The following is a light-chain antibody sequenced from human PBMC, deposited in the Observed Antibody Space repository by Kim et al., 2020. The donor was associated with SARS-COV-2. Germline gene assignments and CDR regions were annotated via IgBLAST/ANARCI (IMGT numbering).Light chain of an antibody. J-gene: IGLJ2*01. Sequence: NFMLTQPPSVSESPGKTVTISCTRSSGSIDENYVQWYQQRPGGVPTAVIYEDDQRPSGVSDRFSGSIDNSSNSASLTISGLKTEDEADYYCQSYNRSNVVFGGGTKLTVL. CDR1: SGSIDENY. CDR2: EDD. CDR3: QSYNRSNVV. V-gene: IGLV6-57*04.